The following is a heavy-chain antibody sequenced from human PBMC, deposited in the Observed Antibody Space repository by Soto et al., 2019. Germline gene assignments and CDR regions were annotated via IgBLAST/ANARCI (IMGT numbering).Heavy chain of an antibody. CDR2: ISAYNGDT. Sequence: ASVKVSCKASGYTFTSYGITWVRQAPGQGLEWMGWISAYNGDTNYAQNLQGRVTMTRDTSTSTAYMDLRSLRSDDTAVYSCARDLVGATTSSYLDYCGQGTLVTFSS. D-gene: IGHD1-26*01. V-gene: IGHV1-18*01. CDR3: ARDLVGATTSSYLDY. CDR1: GYTFTSYG. J-gene: IGHJ4*02.